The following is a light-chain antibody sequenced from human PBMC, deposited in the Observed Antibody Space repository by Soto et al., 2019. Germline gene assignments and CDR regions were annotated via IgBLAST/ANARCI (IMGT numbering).Light chain of an antibody. CDR1: SGSIASNY. Sequence: NFMLTQPHSVSESPGKTVTISCTRSSGSIASNYVQWYQQRPGSAPTTVIYEDNQRPSGVPDRFSGSIDSSSNSASLTISGLKTADEADYYCQSYDSSNQGVVFGGGTKVTVL. J-gene: IGLJ2*01. V-gene: IGLV6-57*04. CDR2: EDN. CDR3: QSYDSSNQGVV.